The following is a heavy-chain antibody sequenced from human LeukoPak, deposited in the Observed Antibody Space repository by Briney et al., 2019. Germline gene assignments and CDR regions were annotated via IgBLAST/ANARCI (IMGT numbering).Heavy chain of an antibody. CDR1: GFTFTGYY. Sequence: ASVKVSCKASGFTFTGYYMHWVRQAPGQGLEWMGWINPNSGGTNYAQKSQGRVTMTRDTSISTAYMELSRLRSDDTAVYYCARDGYCSSTSCRWYYYGMDVWGQGTTVTVSS. V-gene: IGHV1-2*02. D-gene: IGHD2-2*03. CDR2: INPNSGGT. CDR3: ARDGYCSSTSCRWYYYGMDV. J-gene: IGHJ6*02.